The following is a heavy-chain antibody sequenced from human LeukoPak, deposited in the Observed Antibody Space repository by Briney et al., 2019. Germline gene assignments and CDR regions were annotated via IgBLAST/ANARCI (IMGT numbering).Heavy chain of an antibody. CDR2: IYTSGST. J-gene: IGHJ6*02. CDR3: TREESSELGMDV. D-gene: IGHD1-26*01. CDR1: GGSISSYY. Sequence: SETLSLTCTVSGGSISSYYWSWIRQPAGKGLEWIGRIYTSGSTNYSPSLKSRVTMSVDTSKNQFSLKLSSVTAADTAVYYCTREESSELGMDVWGQGTTVTVSS. V-gene: IGHV4-4*07.